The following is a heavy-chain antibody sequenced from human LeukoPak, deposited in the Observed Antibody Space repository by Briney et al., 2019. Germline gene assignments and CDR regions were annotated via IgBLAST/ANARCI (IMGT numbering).Heavy chain of an antibody. J-gene: IGHJ4*02. D-gene: IGHD2-21*02. CDR1: GGTFSSYA. CDR3: ARDVRPPHAYCGGDCYSLDY. Sequence: PLASVKVSCKASGGTFSSYAISWVRQAPGQGLEWMGGIIPIFGTANYAQKFQGRVTITADESTSTAYMELGSLRSEDTAVYYCARDVRPPHAYCGGDCYSLDYWGQGTLVTVSS. CDR2: IIPIFGTA. V-gene: IGHV1-69*13.